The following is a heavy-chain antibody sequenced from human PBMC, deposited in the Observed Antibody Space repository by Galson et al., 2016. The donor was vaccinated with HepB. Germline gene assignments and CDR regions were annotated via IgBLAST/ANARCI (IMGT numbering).Heavy chain of an antibody. CDR3: ASHDDSDWNY. CDR2: ITHSGST. J-gene: IGHJ4*02. Sequence: ETLSLTCAVYGGSFSGYYWTWIRQPPGKGLEWIGEITHSGSTHYNPSLKSRVTISVDTSKNQFSLKLRSVTAADTAVYYCASHDDSDWNYWGQGTLVTVSP. CDR1: GGSFSGYY. V-gene: IGHV4-34*01. D-gene: IGHD3-9*01.